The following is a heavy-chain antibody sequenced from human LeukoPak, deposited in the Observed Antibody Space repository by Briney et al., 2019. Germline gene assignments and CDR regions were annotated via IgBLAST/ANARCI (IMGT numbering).Heavy chain of an antibody. CDR2: IYHSGST. D-gene: IGHD2-8*01. V-gene: IGHV4-4*02. J-gene: IGHJ6*02. CDR3: ARPLITNFYGMDV. CDR1: GGSISSSNW. Sequence: PSGTLSLTCAVSGGSISSSNWWNWVRQPPGKGLEWIGEIYHSGSTYYNPSLKSRVTISADTSKNQFSLKLNSLTAADTAVYYCARPLITNFYGMDVWGQGTTVTVSS.